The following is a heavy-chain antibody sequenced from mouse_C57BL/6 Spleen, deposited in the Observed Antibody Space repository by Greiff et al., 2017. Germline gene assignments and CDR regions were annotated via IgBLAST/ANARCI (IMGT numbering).Heavy chain of an antibody. Sequence: EVQLQQSGPELVKPGDSVKISCKASGYSFTGYFMNWVMQSHGKSLEWIGRINPYNGDTFYNQKFKGKATLTVDKSSSTAHMELRSLTSEDSAVYYCARDGYYEVFDDWGQGTTLTVSS. CDR3: ARDGYYEVFDD. D-gene: IGHD2-3*01. J-gene: IGHJ2*01. CDR2: INPYNGDT. V-gene: IGHV1-20*01. CDR1: GYSFTGYF.